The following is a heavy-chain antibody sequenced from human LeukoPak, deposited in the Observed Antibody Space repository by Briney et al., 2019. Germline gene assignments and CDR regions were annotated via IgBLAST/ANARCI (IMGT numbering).Heavy chain of an antibody. CDR3: ARQRGSGYAGYFDY. D-gene: IGHD5-12*01. V-gene: IGHV5-51*01. CDR1: GYSFTSYW. Sequence: GESLQISCKGSGYSFTSYWIGWVRQLPGKGLEWMGIIYPGDSDTRYSPSFQGQVTISADKSISTAYLQWSSLKASDTAMYSCARQRGSGYAGYFDYWGQGTLSPSPQ. J-gene: IGHJ4*02. CDR2: IYPGDSDT.